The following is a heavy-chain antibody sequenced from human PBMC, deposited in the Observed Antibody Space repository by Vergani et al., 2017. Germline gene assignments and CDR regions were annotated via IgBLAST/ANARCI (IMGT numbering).Heavy chain of an antibody. CDR2: ISYDGSNK. CDR1: GFTFSSYA. D-gene: IGHD3-10*01. Sequence: QVQLVESGGGVVQPGRSLRLSCAASGFTFSSYAMHWVRQAPGKGLEWVAVISYDGSNKYYADSVKGRFTISRDNSKNTLYLQMNSLRAEDTAVYYCARDRRPIRAVKVGRGGDWFDPGGQGALVTVSS. V-gene: IGHV3-30-3*01. J-gene: IGHJ5*02. CDR3: ARDRRPIRAVKVGRGGDWFDP.